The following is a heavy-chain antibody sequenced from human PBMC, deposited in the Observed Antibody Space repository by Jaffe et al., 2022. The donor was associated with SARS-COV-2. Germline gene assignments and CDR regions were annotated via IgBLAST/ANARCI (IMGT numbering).Heavy chain of an antibody. V-gene: IGHV3-33*01. J-gene: IGHJ6*02. D-gene: IGHD3-10*01. CDR3: ARDLPLGRLLWFGELLTTPGYGMDV. CDR2: IWYDGSNK. CDR1: GFTFSSYG. Sequence: QVQLVESGGGVVQPGRSLRLSCAASGFTFSSYGMHWVRQAPGKGLEWVAVIWYDGSNKYYADSVKGRFTISRDNSKNTLYLQMNSLRAEDTAVYYCARDLPLGRLLWFGELLTTPGYGMDVWGQGTTVTVSS.